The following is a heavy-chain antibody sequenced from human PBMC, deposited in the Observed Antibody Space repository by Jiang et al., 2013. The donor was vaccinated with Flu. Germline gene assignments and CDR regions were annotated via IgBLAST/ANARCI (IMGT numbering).Heavy chain of an antibody. CDR3: ARVGVGYSSGWNWFDP. CDR1: GYILTRYY. CDR2: IKASA. J-gene: IGHJ5*02. V-gene: IGHV1-46*01. Sequence: GAEVKKPGASVKVSCKASGYILTRYYMHWVRQAPGQGLEWMGIIKASASFAQKFKGRVTMTRDTSTSTAYMELSSLRSEDTAVYYCARVGVGYSSGWNWFDPWGQGTLVTVSS. D-gene: IGHD6-19*01.